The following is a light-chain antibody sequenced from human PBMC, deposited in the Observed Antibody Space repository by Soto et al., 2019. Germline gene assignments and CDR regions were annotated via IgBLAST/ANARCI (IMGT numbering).Light chain of an antibody. Sequence: EIVMTQSPATLAVSPEERAALSCRASQSVSRNFAWYQQKPGQAPRLLIYGASSRATGTPARFSGSGSGTEFTLTISSLQSEDFAVYYCQQYNNWPYTFGLGTKLEMK. CDR1: QSVSRN. V-gene: IGKV3-15*01. CDR3: QQYNNWPYT. J-gene: IGKJ2*01. CDR2: GAS.